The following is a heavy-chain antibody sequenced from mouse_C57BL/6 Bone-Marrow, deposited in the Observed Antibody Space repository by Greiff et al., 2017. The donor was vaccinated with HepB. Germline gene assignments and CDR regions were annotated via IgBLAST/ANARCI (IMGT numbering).Heavy chain of an antibody. CDR2: IWGVGST. J-gene: IGHJ4*01. CDR1: GFSLTSYG. D-gene: IGHD1-1*01. V-gene: IGHV2-6*01. CDR3: ARHYYGSSYDAMDY. Sequence: VKLMESGPGLVAPSQSLSITCTVSGFSLTSYGVDWVRQSPGKGLEWLGVIWGVGSTNYNSALKSRLSISKDNSESQVFLKMNSLQTDDTAMYYCARHYYGSSYDAMDYWGQGTSVTVSS.